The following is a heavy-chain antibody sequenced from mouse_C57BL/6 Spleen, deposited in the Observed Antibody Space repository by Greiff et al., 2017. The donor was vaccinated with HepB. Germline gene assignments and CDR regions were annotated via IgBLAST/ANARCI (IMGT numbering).Heavy chain of an antibody. V-gene: IGHV1-15*01. CDR2: IDPETGGT. CDR3: TRAYYYAMDY. CDR1: GYTFTDYE. J-gene: IGHJ4*01. Sequence: QVQLQQSGAELVRPGASVTLSCKASGYTFTDYEMHWVKQTPVHGLEWIGAIDPETGGTAYNQKFKGKAILTADKSSSTAYMELRSLTSEDSAVYYCTRAYYYAMDYWGQGTQSPSPQ.